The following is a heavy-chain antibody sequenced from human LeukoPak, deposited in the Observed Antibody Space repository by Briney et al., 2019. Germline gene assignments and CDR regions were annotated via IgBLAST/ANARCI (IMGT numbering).Heavy chain of an antibody. V-gene: IGHV4-30-4*08. Sequence: SETLSLTCTVSGGSISSGDYYWNWIRQPPGKGLEWIGYIYYSGSTYYNPSLKSRVTISVDTSKNQFSLKLSSVTAADTAVYYCATQSWYGHYNYYMDVWGKGTTVTVSS. J-gene: IGHJ6*03. CDR3: ATQSWYGHYNYYMDV. CDR2: IYYSGST. CDR1: GGSISSGDYY. D-gene: IGHD6-13*01.